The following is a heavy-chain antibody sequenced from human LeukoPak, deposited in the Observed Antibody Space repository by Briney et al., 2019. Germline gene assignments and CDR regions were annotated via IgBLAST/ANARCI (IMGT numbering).Heavy chain of an antibody. V-gene: IGHV3-48*01. Sequence: AGGSLRLSCAASGFTFSSYSMNWVRQAPGKGLEWVSYISSSSSTIYYADSVKGRFTISRDNAKNSLYLQMNSLRAEDTAVYYCASRYYYDSSGYPFDYWGQGTLVTVSS. D-gene: IGHD3-22*01. CDR3: ASRYYYDSSGYPFDY. CDR2: ISSSSSTI. J-gene: IGHJ4*02. CDR1: GFTFSSYS.